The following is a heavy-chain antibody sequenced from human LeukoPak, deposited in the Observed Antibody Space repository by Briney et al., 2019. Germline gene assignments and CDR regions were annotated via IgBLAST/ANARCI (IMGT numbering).Heavy chain of an antibody. CDR2: ISGSGGKT. J-gene: IGHJ4*02. CDR1: GFMFSSYG. Sequence: GPSLRLSCVASGFMFSSYGMSWVRQAPGKGLEWVSAISGSGGKTYNADSVKGRFTISRDNSRKTLYLQMNSLRAEDTAVYYCAKDGGSYQFDAWGQGTLVTVSS. D-gene: IGHD1-26*01. V-gene: IGHV3-23*01. CDR3: AKDGGSYQFDA.